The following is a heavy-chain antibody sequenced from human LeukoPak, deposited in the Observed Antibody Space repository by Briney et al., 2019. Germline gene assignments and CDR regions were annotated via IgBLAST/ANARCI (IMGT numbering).Heavy chain of an antibody. D-gene: IGHD3-10*01. Sequence: GGSLRLSCAASGFTFSSYEMNWVRQAPGKGLEWVSYISSSGSTIYYADSVKGRFTISRDNAKNSLYLQMNSLRAEDTAVYYCAAPYGSGSQLDYWGQGTLVTVSS. V-gene: IGHV3-48*03. J-gene: IGHJ4*02. CDR2: ISSSGSTI. CDR3: AAPYGSGSQLDY. CDR1: GFTFSSYE.